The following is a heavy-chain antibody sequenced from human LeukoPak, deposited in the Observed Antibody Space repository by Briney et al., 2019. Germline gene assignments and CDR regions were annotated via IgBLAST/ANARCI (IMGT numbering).Heavy chain of an antibody. CDR3: ARDIGGADAFDI. CDR1: GYTFTSYY. V-gene: IGHV1-46*01. Sequence: ASVKVSCKASGYTFTSYYMHWVRQAPGQGLEWMGIINPSGGSTSYAQRFQGRVTMTRDTSTSTVYMELSSLRSEDTAVYYCARDIGGADAFDIWGQGTMVTVSS. J-gene: IGHJ3*02. D-gene: IGHD3-3*01. CDR2: INPSGGST.